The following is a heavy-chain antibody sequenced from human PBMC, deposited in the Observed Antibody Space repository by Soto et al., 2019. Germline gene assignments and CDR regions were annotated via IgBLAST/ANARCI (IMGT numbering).Heavy chain of an antibody. D-gene: IGHD4-4*01. CDR3: ARGDYRVLEY. J-gene: IGHJ4*02. Sequence: PXXSLKISCKDSGFSFASSWIGWVRQMPGKALEWIGDIYPGHSDTRHSPPFXXQVTIPAXXSIRTAYLQWSRLKASETAMYYCARGDYRVLEYWGQGTLLTVS. CDR2: IYPGHSDT. CDR1: GFSFASSW. V-gene: IGHV5-51*01.